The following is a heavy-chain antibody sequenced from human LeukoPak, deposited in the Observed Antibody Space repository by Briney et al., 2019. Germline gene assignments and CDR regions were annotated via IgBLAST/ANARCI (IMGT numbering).Heavy chain of an antibody. CDR2: INTNNGVT. D-gene: IGHD5-12*01. J-gene: IGHJ5*02. CDR3: TRDRLSKWFDP. CDR1: GLTFTGVNY. Sequence: ASVKVSCKASGLTFTGVNYIHWVRQAPGQGPEWMGWINTNNGVTDYARKFQGRVTMTRDTSISTAYMELYRLTSDDMAMYYCTRDRLSKWFDPWGQRSPVTVSS. V-gene: IGHV1-2*02.